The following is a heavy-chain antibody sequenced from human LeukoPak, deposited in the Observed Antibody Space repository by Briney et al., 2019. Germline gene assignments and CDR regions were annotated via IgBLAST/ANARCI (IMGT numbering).Heavy chain of an antibody. V-gene: IGHV3-9*01. D-gene: IGHD5-18*01. CDR3: AKATAMVGYYGMDV. J-gene: IGHJ6*02. Sequence: GGSLRLSCAASGFTFDDYAMHWVRQAPGKGLEWFSGISWNSGSIGYADSVKGRFTISRDNAKNSLYLQMDSLGAEDTALYYCAKATAMVGYYGMDVWGQGTTVSVSS. CDR1: GFTFDDYA. CDR2: ISWNSGSI.